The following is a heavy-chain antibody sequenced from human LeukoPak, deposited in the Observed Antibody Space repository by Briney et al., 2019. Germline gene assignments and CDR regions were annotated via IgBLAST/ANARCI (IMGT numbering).Heavy chain of an antibody. CDR3: ARDLRRVGGRLVMVAEDY. V-gene: IGHV3-7*01. CDR2: IMQDGSEK. Sequence: PGGCLRLSCAASGFTFSSYWMSWVRQAPGKGLEWVANIMQDGSEKYYVDSVKGRFTISRDNAKNSLYLQMNSLRAEDTAVYYCARDLRRVGGRLVMVAEDYWGQGTLVTVSS. D-gene: IGHD2-15*01. J-gene: IGHJ4*02. CDR1: GFTFSSYW.